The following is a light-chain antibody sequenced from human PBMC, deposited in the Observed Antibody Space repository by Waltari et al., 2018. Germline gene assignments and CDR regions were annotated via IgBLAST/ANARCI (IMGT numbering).Light chain of an antibody. CDR2: KAS. CDR3: QHGYGAPPT. J-gene: IGKJ4*01. V-gene: IGKV1-27*01. CDR1: QDITNN. Sequence: DIQMTQSPSSLSASVGDRVTITCQASQDITNNLAWYQQKPGKVTKLLIYKASTLHSGVPSRFSGSGSGTDFTLTISSLQPEDFATYFCQHGYGAPPTFGGGTTVEIK.